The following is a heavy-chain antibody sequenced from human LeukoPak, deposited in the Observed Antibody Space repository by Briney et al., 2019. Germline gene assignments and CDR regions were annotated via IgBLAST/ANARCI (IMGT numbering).Heavy chain of an antibody. CDR1: GFTFSSYA. J-gene: IGHJ4*02. Sequence: RGSLRLSSAASGFTFSSYAMSWVRQAPGKGLEWVSAISGSGGSTYYADSVKGRFTISRDNSKNTLYLEANSLRGEDTAVYYCAKGGYYDSSGYLTNDYWGQGTLVTVSS. CDR3: AKGGYYDSSGYLTNDY. D-gene: IGHD3-22*01. CDR2: ISGSGGST. V-gene: IGHV3-23*01.